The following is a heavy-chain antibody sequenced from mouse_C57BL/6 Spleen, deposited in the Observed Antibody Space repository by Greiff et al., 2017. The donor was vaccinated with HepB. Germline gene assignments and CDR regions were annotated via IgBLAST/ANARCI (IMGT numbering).Heavy chain of an antibody. D-gene: IGHD1-3*01. V-gene: IGHV1-4*01. J-gene: IGHJ4*01. CDR1: GYTFTSYT. Sequence: QVQLKESGAELARPGASVKLSCKASGYTFTSYTMHWVKQRPGQGLEWIGYINPSSGYTKYNQKFKDKATLTADKSSSTAYMQLSSLTSEDSAVYYCARGEWGAMDYWGQGTSVTVSS. CDR2: INPSSGYT. CDR3: ARGEWGAMDY.